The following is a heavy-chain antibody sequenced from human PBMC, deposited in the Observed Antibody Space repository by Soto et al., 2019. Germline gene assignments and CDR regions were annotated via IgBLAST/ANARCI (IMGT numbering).Heavy chain of an antibody. D-gene: IGHD3-22*01. CDR1: GFTFSSYW. J-gene: IGHJ4*02. Sequence: PGGSLRLSCAASGFTFSSYWMHWVRQAPGKGLVWVSRINSDGSSTSYADSVKGRFTISRDNAKNTLYLQMNSLRAEDTAVYYCARVTDSSGYYYEGYWGQGTLVTVSS. CDR2: INSDGSST. CDR3: ARVTDSSGYYYEGY. V-gene: IGHV3-74*01.